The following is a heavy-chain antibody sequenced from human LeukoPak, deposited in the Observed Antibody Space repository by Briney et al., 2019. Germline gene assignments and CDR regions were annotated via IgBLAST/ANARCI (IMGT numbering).Heavy chain of an antibody. CDR3: ATAGGYYYDSSGYYPFDS. CDR2: IYYSGST. CDR1: GGSISRSSYY. J-gene: IGHJ4*02. V-gene: IGHV4-39*01. D-gene: IGHD3-22*01. Sequence: SETLSLTCNVSGGSISRSSYYWGWIRQPPGKGLEWIGSIYYSGSTYYNPSLKSRVTISVDTSKNQFSLRLTSVTAADTAAYYCATAGGYYYDSSGYYPFDSWGQGTLDTVSS.